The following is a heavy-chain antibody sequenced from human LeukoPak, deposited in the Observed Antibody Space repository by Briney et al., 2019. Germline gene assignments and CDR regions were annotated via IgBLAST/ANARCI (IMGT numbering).Heavy chain of an antibody. D-gene: IGHD7-27*01. V-gene: IGHV3-74*01. J-gene: IGHJ4*02. Sequence: GGSLRLSCAASGFTFNSYWMHWVRHAPGKGLLWVSRINGDGSSTNYADSVKGRFTISRDNAKNTLYLQMNSLRAEDTAVYYCARGSGVGDYWGQGTLVTVSS. CDR1: GFTFNSYW. CDR3: ARGSGVGDY. CDR2: INGDGSST.